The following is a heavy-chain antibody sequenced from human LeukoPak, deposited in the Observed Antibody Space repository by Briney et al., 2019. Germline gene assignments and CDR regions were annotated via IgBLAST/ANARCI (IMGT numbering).Heavy chain of an antibody. D-gene: IGHD3-10*01. J-gene: IGHJ4*02. CDR3: ARDSETVRGVIIFDY. V-gene: IGHV1-18*04. CDR1: GYTFTSYG. Sequence: ASVKVSCTASGYTFTSYGISWVRQAPGQGLEWMGWISAYNGNTNYAQKLQGRVTMTTDTSTSTAYMELRSLRSDDTAVYYCARDSETVRGVIIFDYWGQGTLVTVSS. CDR2: ISAYNGNT.